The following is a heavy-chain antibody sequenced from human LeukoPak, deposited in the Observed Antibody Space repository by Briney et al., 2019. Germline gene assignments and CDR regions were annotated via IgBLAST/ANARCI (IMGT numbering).Heavy chain of an antibody. CDR1: GGSISSSSYY. CDR2: IYYSGST. Sequence: SETLSLTCTVSGGSISSSSYYWGWIRQPPGKGLEWIGSIYYSGSTYYNPSLKSRVTISVDTSKNQFSLKLSSVTAADTAVYYCARQGSRSWYRWSDWFDPWGQGTLVTVSS. D-gene: IGHD6-13*01. V-gene: IGHV4-39*01. J-gene: IGHJ5*02. CDR3: ARQGSRSWYRWSDWFDP.